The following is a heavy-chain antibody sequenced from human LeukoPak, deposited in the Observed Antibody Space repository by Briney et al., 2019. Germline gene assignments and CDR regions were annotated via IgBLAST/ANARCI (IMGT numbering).Heavy chain of an antibody. CDR2: ISHSGGT. Sequence: SETLSRTCSVSTDATNTYYWSWIRHTRGQGLEWIGHISHSGGTEFNPSFKRRVTVSLDMAKKECALKLTSVNDADTAMYYCVRLPCELLAPYLDHWGQGAFVIVSS. J-gene: IGHJ4*02. CDR3: VRLPCELLAPYLDH. V-gene: IGHV4-59*12. D-gene: IGHD2-15*01. CDR1: TDATNTYY.